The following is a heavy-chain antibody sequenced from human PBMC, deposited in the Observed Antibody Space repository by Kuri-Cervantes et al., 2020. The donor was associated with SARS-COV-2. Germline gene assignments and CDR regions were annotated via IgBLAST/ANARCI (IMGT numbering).Heavy chain of an antibody. J-gene: IGHJ4*02. D-gene: IGHD7-27*01. CDR2: IGPSGTTK. Sequence: GGSLRLSCTASGFIFSDYYTTWIRQAPGKGLEWVSNIGPSGTTKYYADSVKGRFTISRDNAKNSLYLQMSSLRAEDTAVYYCARDLRLGKSLDYWGQGTLVTVSS. V-gene: IGHV3-11*04. CDR1: GFIFSDYY. CDR3: ARDLRLGKSLDY.